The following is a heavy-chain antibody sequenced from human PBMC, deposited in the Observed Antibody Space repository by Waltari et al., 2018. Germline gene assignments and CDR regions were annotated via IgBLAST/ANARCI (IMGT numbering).Heavy chain of an antibody. V-gene: IGHV4-59*01. Sequence: VQLQESGPGLVKSSETLSLTCTVSGGSFYGFYYSWIRQPPGKGLEWLGYFYYTGTAKYNPYLTSPVTMSVDTSKNQFFLKMSSVTAADTAVYYCARISDYADVFDIWGQGTMVTVSS. D-gene: IGHD3-16*01. CDR3: ARISDYADVFDI. CDR2: FYYTGTA. J-gene: IGHJ3*02. CDR1: GGSFYGFY.